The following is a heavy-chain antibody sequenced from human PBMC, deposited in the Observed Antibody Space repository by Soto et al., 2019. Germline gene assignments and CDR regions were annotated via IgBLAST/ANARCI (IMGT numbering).Heavy chain of an antibody. V-gene: IGHV3-23*01. CDR3: XXXXXXXYFDY. Sequence: EVQLLESGGGLVQPGGSLRLSCAASGFTFNNYAMSWVRQAPGKGPEWVSVISGSGGSTYYADSVKGRFTISRDNSKNTLYXQXXXXXXXXXXXXXXXXXXXXXYFDYWGQGTLVTXXS. CDR1: GFTFNNYA. CDR2: ISGSGGST. J-gene: IGHJ4*02.